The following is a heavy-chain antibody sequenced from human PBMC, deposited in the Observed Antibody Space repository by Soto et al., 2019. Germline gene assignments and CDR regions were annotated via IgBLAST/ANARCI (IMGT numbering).Heavy chain of an antibody. CDR1: GFSFKDAW. D-gene: IGHD3-16*01. V-gene: IGHV3-15*07. Sequence: EVQLVESGGGLVKPGGSLRISCVASGFSFKDAWMDWVRQAPGKGLEWVGRMQSNNAGGTADLAAPVSGRFTMSRDDSKNTLYLQMNSLKTEDTAVYYCTTENWAFYNWGQGTLVTVSS. CDR3: TTENWAFYN. J-gene: IGHJ4*02. CDR2: MQSNNAGGTA.